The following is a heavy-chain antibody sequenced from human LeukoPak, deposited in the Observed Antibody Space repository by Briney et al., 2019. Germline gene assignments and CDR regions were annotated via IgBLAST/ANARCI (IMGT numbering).Heavy chain of an antibody. CDR3: AAYYYGSGSSPGFFDP. V-gene: IGHV4-39*07. CDR1: GGSISSSSYY. D-gene: IGHD3-10*01. Sequence: SETLSLTCTVSGGSISSSSYYWGWIRQPPGKGLEWIGSIYYSGSTYYNPSLKSRVTISVDTSKNQFSLKLSSVTAADTAVYYCAAYYYGSGSSPGFFDPWGHGTLVTVSS. CDR2: IYYSGST. J-gene: IGHJ5*02.